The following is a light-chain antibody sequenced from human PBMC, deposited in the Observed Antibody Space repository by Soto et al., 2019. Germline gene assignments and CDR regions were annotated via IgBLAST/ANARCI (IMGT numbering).Light chain of an antibody. J-gene: IGKJ4*01. CDR3: IHLSDWPPRLT. V-gene: IGKV3-11*01. CDR2: EAS. CDR1: RSVSSY. Sequence: EIVLTQSPATLSLSPGERATLSCGASRSVSSYLAWYQQKPGQAPSLLIYEASYRATGIPARLSGSGSGTVFTLTISSVEPEDFAVYYCIHLSDWPPRLTFGGRIKVENK.